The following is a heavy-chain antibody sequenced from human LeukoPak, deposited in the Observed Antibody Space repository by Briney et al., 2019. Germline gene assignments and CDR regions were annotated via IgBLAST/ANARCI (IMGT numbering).Heavy chain of an antibody. Sequence: PGGSLTLSCAASGFTFSSYTMSWVRQAPGKRLEWVSSISSSSSYIYYADSVKGRFAISRDNAKNSLYLQMNSLRAEDTAVYYCARDSDYSGYNRPFGYWGQGALVTVSS. CDR1: GFTFSSYT. D-gene: IGHD5-12*01. CDR2: ISSSSSYI. CDR3: ARDSDYSGYNRPFGY. J-gene: IGHJ4*02. V-gene: IGHV3-21*01.